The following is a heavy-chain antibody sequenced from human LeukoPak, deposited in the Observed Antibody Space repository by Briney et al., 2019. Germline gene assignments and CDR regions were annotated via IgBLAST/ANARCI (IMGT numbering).Heavy chain of an antibody. V-gene: IGHV3-66*01. CDR2: IYSGGTT. D-gene: IGHD6-13*01. Sequence: GESLRLSCAASGFTLNSNFMTWVRQAPGRGLEWVSIIYSGGTTYYADSVKGRFTISRDNSKNTLYLQMNSLRRDDTAVYYCARVKGIPDYWGQGTLVTVSS. CDR1: GFTLNSNF. J-gene: IGHJ4*02. CDR3: ARVKGIPDY.